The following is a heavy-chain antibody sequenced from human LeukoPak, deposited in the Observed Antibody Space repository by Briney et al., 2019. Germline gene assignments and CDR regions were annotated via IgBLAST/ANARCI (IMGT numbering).Heavy chain of an antibody. CDR2: INCNSGGT. D-gene: IGHD5-18*01. V-gene: IGHV1-2*02. CDR3: ARIGGSGYTYGTFDY. CDR1: GYTFTGYY. Sequence: ASVKVSCKASGYTFTGYYMHWVRQAPGHGLEWIGWINCNSGGTNYAQKFQGRVTMTRDTSINTAYMEVSRLRSDDTAVYYCARIGGSGYTYGTFDYWGQGTLVTVSS. J-gene: IGHJ4*02.